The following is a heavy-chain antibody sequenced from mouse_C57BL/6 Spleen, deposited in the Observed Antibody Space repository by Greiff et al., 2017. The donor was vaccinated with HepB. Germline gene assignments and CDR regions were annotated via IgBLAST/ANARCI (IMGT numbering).Heavy chain of an antibody. CDR1: GYTFTDYE. J-gene: IGHJ2*01. CDR2: IDPETGGT. Sequence: QVQLQQSGAELVRPGASVTLSCKASGYTFTDYEMHWVKQTPVHGLEWLGAIDPETGGTAYNQMFTGKAIMTEEKSTSTAYMELRTVTYEDSAVYYCTRSHFDYWGQGTTLTVSS. V-gene: IGHV1-15*01. CDR3: TRSHFDY.